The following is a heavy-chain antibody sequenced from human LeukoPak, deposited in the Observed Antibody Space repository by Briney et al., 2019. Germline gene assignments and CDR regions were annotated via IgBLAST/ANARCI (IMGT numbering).Heavy chain of an antibody. CDR2: INHSGST. CDR3: ERNIVVVPAAILPDY. Sequence: PSETLSLTCAVYGGSFSGYYWSWIRQPPGKGLEWIGEINHSGSTNYNPPLKSRVTISVDTSKNQFSLKLSSVAAADTAVYYCERNIVVVPAAILPDYWGQGTLVTVSS. V-gene: IGHV4-34*01. J-gene: IGHJ4*02. CDR1: GGSFSGYY. D-gene: IGHD2-2*01.